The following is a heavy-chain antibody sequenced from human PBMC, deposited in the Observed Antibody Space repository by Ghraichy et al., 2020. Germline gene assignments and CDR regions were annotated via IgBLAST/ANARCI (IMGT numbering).Heavy chain of an antibody. J-gene: IGHJ4*02. D-gene: IGHD6-13*01. CDR3: ARPAPAGYYFDD. V-gene: IGHV4-39*02. CDR1: GGSVSNSSYS. CDR2: IYSGGST. Sequence: SETLSLTCTVSGGSVSNSSYSWGWIRQPPGKGLEWIGNIYSGGSTYYNPSLKSRVTISVDTSKNHFSLKVSSSKNHFSLKLSSVSAADTAVYYCARPAPAGYYFDDWGRGTLVTVSS.